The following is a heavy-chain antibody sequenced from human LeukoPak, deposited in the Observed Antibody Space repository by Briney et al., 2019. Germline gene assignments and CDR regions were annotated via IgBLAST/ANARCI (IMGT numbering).Heavy chain of an antibody. CDR1: GFTFSSYG. CDR2: IWYDGSNK. J-gene: IGHJ4*02. V-gene: IGHV3-33*06. D-gene: IGHD5-24*01. Sequence: AGRSLRLSCAASGFTFSSYGMHWVRQAPGKGLEWVAVIWYDGSNKYYADSVKGRFTISRDNSKNTLYLQMNSLRAEDTAVYYCAKDRHGLTHPFDYWGQGTLVTVSS. CDR3: AKDRHGLTHPFDY.